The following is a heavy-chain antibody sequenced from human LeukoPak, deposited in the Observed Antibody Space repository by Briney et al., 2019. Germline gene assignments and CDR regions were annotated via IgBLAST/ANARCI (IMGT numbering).Heavy chain of an antibody. J-gene: IGHJ4*02. Sequence: GGSLRLSCAASGSTFSSYAMNWVRQAPGKGLEWVSAISGSGGSTYYADSVKGRFTISRDNSKNTLYLQMNSLRVEDTAIYFCAKDSTYDSSGYYDYWGQGTLVTVSS. CDR2: ISGSGGST. V-gene: IGHV3-23*01. D-gene: IGHD3-22*01. CDR1: GSTFSSYA. CDR3: AKDSTYDSSGYYDY.